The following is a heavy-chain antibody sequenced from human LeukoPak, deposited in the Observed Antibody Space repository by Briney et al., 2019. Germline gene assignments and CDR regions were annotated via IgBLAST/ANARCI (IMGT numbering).Heavy chain of an antibody. D-gene: IGHD1-26*01. V-gene: IGHV4-31*03. Sequence: SETLSLTCTVSGGSISSGGYYWSWIRQHPGKGLEWIGYIYYSGSTYYNPSLKSRVTISVDTSKNQFSLKLSSVTAADTAVYYCAKAPGWELLRLSAFYIRGQGTMVTISS. J-gene: IGHJ3*02. CDR2: IYYSGST. CDR1: GGSISSGGYY. CDR3: AKAPGWELLRLSAFYI.